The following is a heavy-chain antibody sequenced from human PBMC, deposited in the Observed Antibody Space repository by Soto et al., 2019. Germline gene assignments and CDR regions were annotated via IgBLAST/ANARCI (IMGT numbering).Heavy chain of an antibody. D-gene: IGHD3-22*01. Sequence: GGSLRLSCAASGLTVSSNYMSWVRQAPGKGLEWVSVIYSGGSTYYVDSVKGRFTISRDNSKNTLYLQMNSLRAEDTAVYYCASPTQDSSGYYYWGQGTLVTVSS. CDR1: GLTVSSNY. J-gene: IGHJ4*02. V-gene: IGHV3-53*01. CDR2: IYSGGST. CDR3: ASPTQDSSGYYY.